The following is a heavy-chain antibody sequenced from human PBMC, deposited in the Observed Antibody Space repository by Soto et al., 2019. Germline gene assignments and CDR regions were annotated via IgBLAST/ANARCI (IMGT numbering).Heavy chain of an antibody. CDR3: ARGGVYYYDSSGYYFSPYYFDY. J-gene: IGHJ4*02. CDR1: GGSISSGGYS. D-gene: IGHD3-22*01. Sequence: QLQLQESSSGLVKPSQTQSLTCAVSGGSISSGGYSWSWIRQPPGKGLVWIGYIYHSGSTYYNPSLKSRVTISVDRSKNQFSLKLSSVTAADTAVYYCARGGVYYYDSSGYYFSPYYFDYWGQGTLVTVSS. CDR2: IYHSGST. V-gene: IGHV4-30-2*01.